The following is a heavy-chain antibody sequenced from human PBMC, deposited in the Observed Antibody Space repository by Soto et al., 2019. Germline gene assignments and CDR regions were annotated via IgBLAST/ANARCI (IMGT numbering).Heavy chain of an antibody. CDR2: ISAYNGNT. V-gene: IGHV1-18*01. CDR3: TLALDQQHREQIYGDYTPGSRYYMDV. Sequence: ASVKVSCKASGYNFTSYGISWVRQAPGQGLEWMGWISAYNGNTNYAQKLQGRVTMTTDTSTSTAYMELRSLTSDDTAVYYCTLALDQQHREQIYGDYTPGSRYYMDVWGKGTTVTVSS. J-gene: IGHJ6*03. CDR1: GYNFTSYG. D-gene: IGHD4-17*01.